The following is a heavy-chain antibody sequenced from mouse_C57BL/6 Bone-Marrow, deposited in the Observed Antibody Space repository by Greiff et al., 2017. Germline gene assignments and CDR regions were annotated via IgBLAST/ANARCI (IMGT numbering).Heavy chain of an antibody. D-gene: IGHD1-1*01. CDR3: ARPYYGSPWFAY. Sequence: QVQLQQSGAELMKPGASVKLSCKATGYTFTGYWIEWVKQRPGQGLEWIGWIYPGSGNTKYNEKFKGKATLTADTSSSTAYMQLSSLTSEDSAVXYCARPYYGSPWFAYWGQGTLVTVSA. J-gene: IGHJ3*01. V-gene: IGHV1-66*01. CDR2: IYPGSGNT. CDR1: GYTFTGYW.